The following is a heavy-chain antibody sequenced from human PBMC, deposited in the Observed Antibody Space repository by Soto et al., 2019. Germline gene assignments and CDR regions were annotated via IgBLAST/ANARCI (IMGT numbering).Heavy chain of an antibody. J-gene: IGHJ6*03. CDR3: VKFRGRAYPYYYMDV. Sequence: VQLLESGGGLVQWGGSLRLSCVTSGFTFSTYGMTWVRQAPGKGLEWVSYGGSGGSRYYEESVKGRFTISRDNSKNTLSLEMNSLRAEDTATYYCVKFRGRAYPYYYMDVWGKGTTVTVSS. CDR2: YGGSGGSR. D-gene: IGHD3-10*01. V-gene: IGHV3-23*01. CDR1: GFTFSTYG.